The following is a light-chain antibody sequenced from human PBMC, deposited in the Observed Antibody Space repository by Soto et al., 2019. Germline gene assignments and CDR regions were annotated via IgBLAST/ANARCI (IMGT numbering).Light chain of an antibody. Sequence: SYELTQPPSVSVAPGQTARITCGGNTIGTKSVHWYQQKPGQAPVLVINFDSDRPSGIPERFSGSNSGNTATLTISRVEAGDEADYYCQVWDSSSDHVVFGGGTQLTVL. CDR2: FDS. CDR3: QVWDSSSDHVV. J-gene: IGLJ2*01. V-gene: IGLV3-21*04. CDR1: TIGTKS.